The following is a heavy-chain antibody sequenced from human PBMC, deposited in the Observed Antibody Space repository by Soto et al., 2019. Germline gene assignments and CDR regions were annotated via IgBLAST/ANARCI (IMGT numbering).Heavy chain of an antibody. CDR1: GGTFSSYA. CDR3: ARGGLLHVGYYYYGMDV. V-gene: IGHV1-69*13. J-gene: IGHJ6*02. CDR2: IIPIFGTA. D-gene: IGHD3-22*01. Sequence: SVKVSCKASGGTFSSYAISWVRQAPGQGLEWMGGIIPIFGTANYAQKFQGRVTITADESTSTAYMELSSLRSEDTAVYYCARGGLLHVGYYYYGMDVWGQGTTVTVSS.